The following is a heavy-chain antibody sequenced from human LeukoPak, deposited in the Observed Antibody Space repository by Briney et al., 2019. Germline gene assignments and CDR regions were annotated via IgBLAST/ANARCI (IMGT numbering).Heavy chain of an antibody. D-gene: IGHD1-14*01. Sequence: ASVKVSCKVSGYTLTELSMHWVRQAPGKGLEWMGGFDPEDGETIYAQKFQGRVTMTEDTSTDTAYMELSSLRSEDTAVYYCATLFNPTAPFDYWGQGTLVTASS. CDR2: FDPEDGET. CDR3: ATLFNPTAPFDY. V-gene: IGHV1-24*01. J-gene: IGHJ4*02. CDR1: GYTLTELS.